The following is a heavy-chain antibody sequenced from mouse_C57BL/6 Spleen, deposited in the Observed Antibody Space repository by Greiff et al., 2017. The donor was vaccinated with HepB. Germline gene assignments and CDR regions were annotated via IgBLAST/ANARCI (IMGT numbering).Heavy chain of an antibody. CDR2: INPNNGGT. D-gene: IGHD2-4*01. V-gene: IGHV1-18*01. CDR3: ARWGLYYDYEGNAMDY. J-gene: IGHJ4*01. CDR1: GYTFTDYN. Sequence: EVQLQESGPELVKPGASVKIPCKASGYTFTDYNMDWVKQSHGKSLEWIGDINPNNGGTIYNQKFKGKATLTVDKSSSTAYMELRSLTSEDTAVYYCARWGLYYDYEGNAMDYWGQGTSVTVSS.